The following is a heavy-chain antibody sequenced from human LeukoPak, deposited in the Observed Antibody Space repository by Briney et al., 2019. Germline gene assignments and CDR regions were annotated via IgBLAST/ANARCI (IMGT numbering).Heavy chain of an antibody. J-gene: IGHJ4*02. CDR3: AKVGRKIVVVTAKGGIDY. V-gene: IGHV3-23*01. CDR1: GFTFSSYA. CDR2: ISGSGGST. D-gene: IGHD2-21*02. Sequence: GGSLRLSCAASGFTFSSYAMSWVRQAPGKGLEWVSAISGSGGSTYYADSVKGRFTISRDNSKNALYLQMNSLRAEDTAVYYCAKVGRKIVVVTAKGGIDYWGQGTLVTVSS.